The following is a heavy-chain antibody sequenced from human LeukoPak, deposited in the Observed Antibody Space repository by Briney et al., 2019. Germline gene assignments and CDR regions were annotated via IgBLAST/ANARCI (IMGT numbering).Heavy chain of an antibody. V-gene: IGHV3-15*01. Sequence: GGPLRLSCAASGFTFSNAWMSWVRQAPGKGLEWVGRIKSKTDGGTTDYAAPVKGRFTISRDDSKNTLYLKMNSLKTEDTAVYYCTTQITPYYYYGMDVWGKGTTVTVSS. D-gene: IGHD5-24*01. CDR1: GFTFSNAW. J-gene: IGHJ6*04. CDR3: TTQITPYYYYGMDV. CDR2: IKSKTDGGTT.